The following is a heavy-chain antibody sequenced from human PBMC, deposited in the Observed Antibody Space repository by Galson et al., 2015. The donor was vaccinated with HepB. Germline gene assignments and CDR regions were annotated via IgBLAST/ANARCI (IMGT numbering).Heavy chain of an antibody. CDR3: ARVPIAGDWYFDV. CDR1: GDSVSSNSAA. CDR2: TYSRSRWYT. D-gene: IGHD1-20*01. J-gene: IGHJ2*01. V-gene: IGHV6-1*01. Sequence: CAISGDSVSSNSAAWNWIRQSPSRGLEWLGRTYSRSRWYTDYEVSVIPRITIKADTSKNEFSLQLTSVTPDDTAVYYCARVPIAGDWYFDVWGRGTLVTVSS.